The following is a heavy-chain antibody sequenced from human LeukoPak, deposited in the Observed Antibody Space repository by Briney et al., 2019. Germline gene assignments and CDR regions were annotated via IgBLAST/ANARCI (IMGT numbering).Heavy chain of an antibody. Sequence: ASVKVSCKASGYSLTSYDVNWVRQANGQGLEWMGWMNPSNGNTGYAQKFQGRVTMTRNTSISTAYMELSGLTSEDTAVYYCTKGSHSGSYRDSWGQGTLVTVSS. J-gene: IGHJ4*02. CDR3: TKGSHSGSYRDS. CDR1: GYSLTSYD. D-gene: IGHD3-10*01. CDR2: MNPSNGNT. V-gene: IGHV1-8*01.